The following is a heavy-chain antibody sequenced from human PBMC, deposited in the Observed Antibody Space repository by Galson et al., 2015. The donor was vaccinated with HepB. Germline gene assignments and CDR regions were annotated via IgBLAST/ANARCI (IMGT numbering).Heavy chain of an antibody. Sequence: SLRLSCAASGFTFSSYAMHWVRQAPGKGLEWVAVISYDGSNKYYADSVKGRFTISRDNSKNTLYLQMNSLRAEDTAVYYCARPKSTGSSSGWYAYWGQGTLVTVSS. V-gene: IGHV3-30*04. CDR3: ARPKSTGSSSGWYAY. D-gene: IGHD6-19*01. CDR2: ISYDGSNK. CDR1: GFTFSSYA. J-gene: IGHJ4*02.